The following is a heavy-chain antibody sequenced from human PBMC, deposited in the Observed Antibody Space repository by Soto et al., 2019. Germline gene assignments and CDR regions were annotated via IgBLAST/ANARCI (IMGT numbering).Heavy chain of an antibody. CDR2: INAGNGNT. J-gene: IGHJ4*02. D-gene: IGHD6-6*01. CDR1: GYTFTSYA. Sequence: GASVKVSCKASGYTFTSYAMHWVRQAPGQRLEWMGWINAGNGNTKYSQKFQGRVTITRDTSASTAYMEPSSLRSEDTAVYYCARTYSSSPPFDYWGQGTLVTVSS. CDR3: ARTYSSSPPFDY. V-gene: IGHV1-3*01.